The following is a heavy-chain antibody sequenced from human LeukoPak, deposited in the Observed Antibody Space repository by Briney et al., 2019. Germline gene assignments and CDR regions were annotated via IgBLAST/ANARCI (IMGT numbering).Heavy chain of an antibody. V-gene: IGHV4-59*01. CDR3: TKVLRGYSGYGD. J-gene: IGHJ4*02. Sequence: SETLSLTCAVSGASISSSYWSWIRQPPGKGLEYIGYIQHSDINYNPSLKSRVSMTLDTSKNQFSLKLTSVTAADTAIYYRTKVLRGYSGYGDWGQGTLVTVSS. CDR2: IQHSDI. CDR1: GASISSSY. D-gene: IGHD5-12*01.